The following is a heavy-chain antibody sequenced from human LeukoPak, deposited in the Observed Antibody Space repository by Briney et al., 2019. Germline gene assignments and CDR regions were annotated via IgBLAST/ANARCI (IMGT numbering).Heavy chain of an antibody. V-gene: IGHV5-51*01. CDR3: ARRGYCGGDCYSEVDY. CDR2: IYPGDSDT. CDR1: GYSFTSYW. J-gene: IGHJ4*02. Sequence: GESLKISCKGSGYSFTSYWIGWVRQMAGKGLEWMGIIYPGDSDTRYSPSFQGQVTISADKSISTAYLQWSSLKASDTAMYYCARRGYCGGDCYSEVDYWGQGTLVTVSS. D-gene: IGHD2-21*02.